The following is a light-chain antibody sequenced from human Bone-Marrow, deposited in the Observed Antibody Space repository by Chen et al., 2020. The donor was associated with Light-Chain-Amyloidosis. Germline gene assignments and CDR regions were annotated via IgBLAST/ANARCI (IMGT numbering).Light chain of an antibody. CDR3: QSADSSGTYEVI. CDR1: DLPTKY. CDR2: RDT. J-gene: IGLJ2*01. V-gene: IGLV3-25*03. Sequence: SYELPQPPSVAVAPGQPASITCSGDDLPTKYAYWYQQKPGQAPVLVIHRDTERPSGISERFSGSSSGTTATLTISGLQAEDEADYHCQSADSSGTYEVIFGGGTKLTVL.